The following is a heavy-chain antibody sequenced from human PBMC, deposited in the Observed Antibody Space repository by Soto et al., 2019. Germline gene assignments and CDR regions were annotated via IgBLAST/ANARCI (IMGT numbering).Heavy chain of an antibody. J-gene: IGHJ4*02. V-gene: IGHV4-30-4*01. Sequence: SETLSLTCTVSGGSISSGDYYWSWIRQPPGKGLEWIGYIYYSGSTYYNPSLKSRVTISVDTSKNQFSLKLSSVTAADTAVYYCARAMVRGGRYFDYWGQGTLVTV. D-gene: IGHD3-10*01. CDR1: GGSISSGDYY. CDR3: ARAMVRGGRYFDY. CDR2: IYYSGST.